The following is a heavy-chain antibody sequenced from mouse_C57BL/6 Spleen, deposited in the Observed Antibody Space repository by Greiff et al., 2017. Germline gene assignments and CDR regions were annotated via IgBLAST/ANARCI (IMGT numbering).Heavy chain of an antibody. V-gene: IGHV5-17*01. CDR1: GFTFSDYG. Sequence: DVMLVESGGGLVKPGGSLKLSCAASGFTFSDYGMHWVRQAPEKGLEWVAYISSGSSTIYYADTVKGRFTISRDNAKNTLFLQMTSLRSEDTAMYYCARAYYGNYEFAYWGQGTLVTVSA. CDR3: ARAYYGNYEFAY. J-gene: IGHJ3*01. CDR2: ISSGSSTI. D-gene: IGHD2-10*01.